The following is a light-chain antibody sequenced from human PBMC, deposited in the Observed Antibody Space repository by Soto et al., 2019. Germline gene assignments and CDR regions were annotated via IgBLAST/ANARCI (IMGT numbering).Light chain of an antibody. CDR2: GAS. Sequence: PGERATLSCWASQSLRSSYLAWYQRKPGQAPRLLTFGASRRATGIPDRFNGSGSGTDFILTISRLEPEDVAVYYCQQHGTSPYTFGQGTVLEIK. V-gene: IGKV3-20*01. J-gene: IGKJ2*01. CDR1: QSLRSSY. CDR3: QQHGTSPYT.